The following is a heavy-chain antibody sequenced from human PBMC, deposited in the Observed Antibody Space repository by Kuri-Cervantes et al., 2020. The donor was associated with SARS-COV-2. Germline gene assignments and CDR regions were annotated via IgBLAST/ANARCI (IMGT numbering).Heavy chain of an antibody. J-gene: IGHJ5*02. V-gene: IGHV4-30-2*01. CDR3: ARESIAVAGTGGFDP. Sequence: SETLSLTCAVSGGSISSGGYSWSWIRQPPGKGLEWIGYIYHSGSTYYNPSLKSRVTISVDRSKNQFSLKLSSATAADTAVYYCARESIAVAGTGGFDPWGQGTLVTVSS. D-gene: IGHD6-19*01. CDR2: IYHSGST. CDR1: GGSISSGGYS.